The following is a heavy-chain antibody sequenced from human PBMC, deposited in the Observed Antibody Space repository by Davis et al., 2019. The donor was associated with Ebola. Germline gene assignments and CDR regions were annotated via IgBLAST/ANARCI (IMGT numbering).Heavy chain of an antibody. Sequence: PGGSLRLSCAASGFTFRSYAMSWVRQAPGKGLEWVSIINSGGDSTYYADSVKGRFTISRDNSKNTLYLQMNSLRAEDTAVYYCTKDYCSSTTCYINDYWGQGTLVTASS. CDR1: GFTFRSYA. D-gene: IGHD2-2*02. V-gene: IGHV3-23*01. CDR2: INSGGDST. J-gene: IGHJ4*02. CDR3: TKDYCSSTTCYINDY.